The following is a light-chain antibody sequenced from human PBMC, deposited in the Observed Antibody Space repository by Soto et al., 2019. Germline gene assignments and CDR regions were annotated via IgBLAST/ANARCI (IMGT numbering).Light chain of an antibody. J-gene: IGKJ1*01. V-gene: IGKV3-20*01. Sequence: TVLTQSPGTLSLSPGERATLSCRASQSVSSSYVAWYQQKPGQAPRLLIYGASTRATGIPDRFSGSGSWTDFTLTISSLEPEDFAVYYCLQYGSLPRTFGQGTKVEI. CDR2: GAS. CDR3: LQYGSLPRT. CDR1: QSVSSSY.